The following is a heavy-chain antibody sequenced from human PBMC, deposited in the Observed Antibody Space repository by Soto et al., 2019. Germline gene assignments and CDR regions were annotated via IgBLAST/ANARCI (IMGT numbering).Heavy chain of an antibody. J-gene: IGHJ6*02. D-gene: IGHD2-2*03. CDR1: GVSITSHY. V-gene: IGHV4-59*08. CDR3: ARLNGYCVSTSCHGYYGMDV. Sequence: SETLSLTCTVSGVSITSHYWTWIRQSPGKGLEWIAYMHHSGSTNYNPSLKSRVTVSIDTSKSQVSLRLSSVTAADTAVYYCARLNGYCVSTSCHGYYGMDVWGQGTTVT. CDR2: MHHSGST.